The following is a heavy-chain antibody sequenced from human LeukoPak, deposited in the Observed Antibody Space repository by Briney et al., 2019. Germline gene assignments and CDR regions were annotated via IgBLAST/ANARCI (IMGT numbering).Heavy chain of an antibody. J-gene: IGHJ6*02. D-gene: IGHD1-1*01. CDR3: ARAAPVQLERLRSGGMDV. V-gene: IGHV3-21*01. Sequence: AGGSLRLSCAASGFTFSSYSMNWVRQAPGKGLEWVSSISSSSSYIYYADSVKGRFTISRDNAKNSLYLQMNSLRAEDTAVYYCARAAPVQLERLRSGGMDVWGQGTTVTVSS. CDR2: ISSSSSYI. CDR1: GFTFSSYS.